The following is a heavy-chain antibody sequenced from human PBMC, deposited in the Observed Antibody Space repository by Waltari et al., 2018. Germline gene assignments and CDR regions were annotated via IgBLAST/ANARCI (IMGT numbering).Heavy chain of an antibody. CDR1: GGSFIGYY. V-gene: IGHV4-34*01. Sequence: QVQIQQWGAGLVKPSETLSLTGAVYGGSFIGYYWSWIRQPPGKGLEWSGEIKHSGSTNYNPSLKSRVTISLDTSKNQLSLKLSSVTAADTAVYYCARRRDFDLWGRGTLVTVSS. J-gene: IGHJ2*01. CDR2: IKHSGST. CDR3: ARRRDFDL.